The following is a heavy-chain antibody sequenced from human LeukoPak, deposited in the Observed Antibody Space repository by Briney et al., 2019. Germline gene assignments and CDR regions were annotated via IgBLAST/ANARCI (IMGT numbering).Heavy chain of an antibody. CDR1: GYTFTSYG. Sequence: ASVKVSCKASGYTFTSYGISWVRQAPGQGLEWMGWISAYNGNTNYAQKLQGRVTMTTDTSTSTAYMELRSLRSDDTAVYYCARHVEMATIGNYYYGMDVWGQGTTVTVSS. J-gene: IGHJ6*02. D-gene: IGHD5-24*01. V-gene: IGHV1-18*01. CDR2: ISAYNGNT. CDR3: ARHVEMATIGNYYYGMDV.